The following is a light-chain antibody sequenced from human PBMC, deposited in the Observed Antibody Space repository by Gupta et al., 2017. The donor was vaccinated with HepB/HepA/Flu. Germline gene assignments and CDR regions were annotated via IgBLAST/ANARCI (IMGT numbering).Light chain of an antibody. J-gene: IGKJ4*01. V-gene: IGKV1-39*01. Sequence: DIQLTPSPSSLSASVGDRVTLTCRASQSIRSYLNWYQQKPGKAPKLLIYAASSLESGVPSRFSGSGSGKDFTLTITRLQTEDFASYYCQQSYNIHTFGGGTKVEIK. CDR3: QQSYNIHT. CDR1: QSIRSY. CDR2: AAS.